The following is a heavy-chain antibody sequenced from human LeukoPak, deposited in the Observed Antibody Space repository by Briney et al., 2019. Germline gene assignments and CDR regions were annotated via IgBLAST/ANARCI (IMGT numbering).Heavy chain of an antibody. CDR1: GFTFDDYA. J-gene: IGHJ4*02. CDR2: ISWNSGSI. D-gene: IGHD3-22*01. V-gene: IGHV3-9*01. CDR3: AKDSLGYDSSGYYFDY. Sequence: QAGGSLRLSCAASGFTFDDYAMHWVRQAPGKGLEWASGISWNSGSIGYADSVKGRFTISRDNAKNSLYLQMNSLRAEDTALYYCAKDSLGYDSSGYYFDYWGQGTLVTVSS.